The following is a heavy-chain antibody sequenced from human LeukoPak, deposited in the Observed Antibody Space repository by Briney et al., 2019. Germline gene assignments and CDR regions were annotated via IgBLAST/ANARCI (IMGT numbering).Heavy chain of an antibody. CDR3: AKDRYYYDSSGYYYDYYYYGMDV. Sequence: GGSLRLSCAASGFTFSSYGMHWVRQAPGKGLEWEAVISYDGSNKYYADSVKGRFTISRDNSKNTLYLQMNSLRAEGTAVYFCAKDRYYYDSSGYYYDYYYYGMDVWGQGTTVTVSS. D-gene: IGHD3-22*01. CDR1: GFTFSSYG. J-gene: IGHJ6*02. V-gene: IGHV3-30*18. CDR2: ISYDGSNK.